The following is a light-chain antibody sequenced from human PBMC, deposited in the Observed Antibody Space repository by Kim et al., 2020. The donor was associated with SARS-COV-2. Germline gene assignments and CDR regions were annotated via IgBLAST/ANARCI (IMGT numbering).Light chain of an antibody. CDR1: TGAVTPTHY. J-gene: IGLJ3*02. V-gene: IGLV7-46*01. CDR2: DTG. CDR3: LLSFSGIRV. Sequence: PGETVTPTCGSSTGAVTPTHYPYWFQQKPGEVPRTLIFDTGSRHSWTPARFSGSLSGDKAALTLAGALPEDEADYYCLLSFSGIRVFGGGTQLTVL.